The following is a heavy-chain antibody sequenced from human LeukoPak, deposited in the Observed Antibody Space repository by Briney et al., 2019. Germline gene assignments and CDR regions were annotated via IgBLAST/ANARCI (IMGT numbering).Heavy chain of an antibody. CDR2: IIPIFGTA. D-gene: IGHD6-13*01. V-gene: IGHV1-69*13. J-gene: IGHJ3*02. CDR3: ARGASSSWYDGAFDI. Sequence: SVKVSCKASGYTFTSYGISWVRQAPGQGLEWMGGIIPIFGTANYAQKFQGRVTITADESTSTAYMELSSLRSEDTAVYYCARGASSSWYDGAFDIWGQGTMVTVSS. CDR1: GYTFTSYG.